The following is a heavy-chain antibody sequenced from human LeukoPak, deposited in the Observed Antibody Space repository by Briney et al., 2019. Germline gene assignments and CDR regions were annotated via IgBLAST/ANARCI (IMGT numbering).Heavy chain of an antibody. CDR3: ARGPRVLIAAAGTKYFQH. CDR1: GGTFSSYA. CDR2: IIPIFGTA. D-gene: IGHD6-13*01. V-gene: IGHV1-69*05. Sequence: GASVKVSCKASGGTFSSYAISWVRQAPGQGLEWMGGIIPIFGTANYAQKFQGRVTITTDESTSTAYMKLSSLRSEDTAVYYCARGPRVLIAAAGTKYFQHWGQGTLVTVSS. J-gene: IGHJ1*01.